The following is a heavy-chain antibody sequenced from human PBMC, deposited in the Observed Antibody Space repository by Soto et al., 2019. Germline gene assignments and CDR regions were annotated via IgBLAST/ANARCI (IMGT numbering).Heavy chain of an antibody. CDR1: GSGLSDYG. V-gene: IGHV3-30*18. J-gene: IGHJ4*02. Sequence: QVQLAESGGGVVQPGRSLRLSCIGSGSGLSDYGMHWFRKAPGKGLRWVAMMSFDGTYKYSADSVKGRFIISRDNSKNTLFLQMNSLRAEDTAVYYCAKDRRDGEYNSVYDFWGQGTLVTVSS. CDR2: MSFDGTYK. D-gene: IGHD4-17*01. CDR3: AKDRRDGEYNSVYDF.